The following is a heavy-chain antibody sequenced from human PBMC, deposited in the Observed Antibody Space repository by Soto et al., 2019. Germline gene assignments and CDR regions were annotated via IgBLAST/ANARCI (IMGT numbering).Heavy chain of an antibody. V-gene: IGHV1-3*01. CDR3: ARPYDSSGFPLEYYFDY. J-gene: IGHJ4*02. CDR2: INAGNGNT. CDR1: GYTFTSYA. Sequence: ASVKVSCKASGYTFTSYAMHWVRQAPAQRLEWMGWINAGNGNTKYSQKFQGRVTITRDTSASTAYMELSSLRSEDTAVYYCARPYDSSGFPLEYYFDYWGQGTLVTVSS. D-gene: IGHD3-22*01.